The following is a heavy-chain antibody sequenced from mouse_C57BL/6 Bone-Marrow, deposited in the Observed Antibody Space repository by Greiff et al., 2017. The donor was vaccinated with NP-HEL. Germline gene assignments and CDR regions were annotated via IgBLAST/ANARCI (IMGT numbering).Heavy chain of an antibody. Sequence: EVKLMASGPGLVKPSQSLSLTCSVTCYSITSGYYWNWIRQFPGNKLEWMGYISYDGSNNYNPSLKNRISITRDTSKNQFFLKLNSVTTEDTATYYCASGYYGSSYYFDVWGTGTTVTVSS. CDR2: ISYDGSN. V-gene: IGHV3-6*01. CDR1: CYSITSGYY. J-gene: IGHJ1*03. D-gene: IGHD1-1*01. CDR3: ASGYYGSSYYFDV.